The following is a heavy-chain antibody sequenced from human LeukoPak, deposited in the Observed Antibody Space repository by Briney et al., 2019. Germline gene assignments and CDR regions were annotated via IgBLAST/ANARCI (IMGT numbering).Heavy chain of an antibody. CDR2: IRGGGET. J-gene: IGHJ6*02. V-gene: IGHV3-23*01. CDR3: ARAPKQYRYYYGMDV. D-gene: IGHD4-11*01. Sequence: GGSLRLSCAASGFSFSNYDMSWVRQAPARGPEWVSRIRGGGETFYADSVKGRFTLSRDDSRNTVYLQMNSLRAEDTAVYYCARAPKQYRYYYGMDVWGQGTTVTVSS. CDR1: GFSFSNYD.